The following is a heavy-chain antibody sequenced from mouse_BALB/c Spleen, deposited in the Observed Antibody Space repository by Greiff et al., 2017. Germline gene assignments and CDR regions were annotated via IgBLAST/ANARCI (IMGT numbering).Heavy chain of an antibody. CDR3: TRELLRPYAMDY. CDR1: GFTFSSYT. V-gene: IGHV5-6-4*01. CDR2: ISSGGSYT. J-gene: IGHJ4*01. Sequence: EVKLVESGGGLVKPGGSLKLSCAASGFTFSSYTMSWVRQTPEKRLEWVATISSGGSYTYYPDSVKGRFTISRDNAKNTLYLQMSSLKSEDTAMYYCTRELLRPYAMDYWGQGTSVTVSS. D-gene: IGHD1-2*01.